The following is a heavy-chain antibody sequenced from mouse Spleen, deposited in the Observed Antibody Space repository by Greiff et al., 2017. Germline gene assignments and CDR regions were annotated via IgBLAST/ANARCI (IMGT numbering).Heavy chain of an antibody. D-gene: IGHD2-3*01. V-gene: IGHV1-42*01. CDR1: GYSFTGYY. Sequence: DVQLQESGPELVKPGASVKISCKASGYSFTGYYMNWVKQSPEKSLEWIGEINPSTGGTTYNQKFKAKATLTVDKSSSTAYMQLKSLTSEDSAVYYCARDGYYTWFAYWGQGTLVTVSA. CDR2: INPSTGGT. CDR3: ARDGYYTWFAY. J-gene: IGHJ3*01.